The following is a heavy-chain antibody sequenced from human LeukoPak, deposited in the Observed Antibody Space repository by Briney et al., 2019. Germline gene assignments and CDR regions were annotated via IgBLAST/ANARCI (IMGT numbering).Heavy chain of an antibody. D-gene: IGHD6-6*01. J-gene: IGHJ3*02. CDR2: IYYTGTT. CDR1: GGSISGTSYY. V-gene: IGHV4-39*01. CDR3: ARAREYSSSPAAFDI. Sequence: SETLSLTCNVSGGSISGTSYYWGWIRQPPGKGLEWLGNIYYTGTTYYNPSLKSRVTISVDTSKNQFSLKLSSVTAADTAVYYCARAREYSSSPAAFDIWGQGTMVTVSS.